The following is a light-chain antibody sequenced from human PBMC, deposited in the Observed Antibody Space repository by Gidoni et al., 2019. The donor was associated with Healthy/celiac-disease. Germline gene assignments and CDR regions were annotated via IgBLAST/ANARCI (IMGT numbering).Light chain of an antibody. V-gene: IGLV1-40*01. Sequence: QSVLTQPHSVSGAPGQRVTISCTGSSSNIGAGYDVHWYQQLPGTAPKLLIYGNSNRPSGVPDRFSGSKSGTSASLAITGLQAEDEADYYCQSYDSSLSVSGVVFGGGTKLTVL. CDR3: QSYDSSLSVSGVV. CDR1: SSNIGAGYD. J-gene: IGLJ2*01. CDR2: GNS.